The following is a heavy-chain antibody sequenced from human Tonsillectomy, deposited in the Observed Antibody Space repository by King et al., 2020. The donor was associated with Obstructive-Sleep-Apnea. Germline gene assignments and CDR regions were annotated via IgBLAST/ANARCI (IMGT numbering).Heavy chain of an antibody. J-gene: IGHJ6*02. Sequence: QLVQSGAEVKKPGSAVKVSCKASGGSLSNYAVSWVRQAPGQGLDWMGGIIPLFGIANYAQSFQDRVTITADESPSTAYLELSSLRSGDTAIYYCARAGTVTHNHHFGMDVWGQGTTVTVS. CDR1: GGSLSNYA. D-gene: IGHD4-17*01. CDR2: IIPLFGIA. V-gene: IGHV1-69*01. CDR3: ARAGTVTHNHHFGMDV.